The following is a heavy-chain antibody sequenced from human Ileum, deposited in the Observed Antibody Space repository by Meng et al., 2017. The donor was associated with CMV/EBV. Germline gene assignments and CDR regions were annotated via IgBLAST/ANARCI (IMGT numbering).Heavy chain of an antibody. CDR3: SRDDPDYGEYINFDY. J-gene: IGHJ4*02. CDR2: ISGYSGKT. D-gene: IGHD4-17*01. Sequence: ASVKVSCKASGYSFTSYGISWVRLFPGQGLEWMAWISGYSGKTNIARTLQDRVIVTADTTMTTAYMELRSLRSDDTAVYYCSRDDPDYGEYINFDYWGQGTQVTVSS. V-gene: IGHV1-18*01. CDR1: GYSFTSYG.